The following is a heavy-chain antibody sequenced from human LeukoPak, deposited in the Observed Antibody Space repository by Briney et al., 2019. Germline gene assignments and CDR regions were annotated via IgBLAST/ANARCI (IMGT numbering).Heavy chain of an antibody. Sequence: SETLSLTCAVYGGSFSGYYWSWIRQPPGKGLEWIGEINHSGSTNYNPSLKSRVTISVDASKNQFSQKLSSVTAADTAVYYCARAFPILGYCSGGSCLPFDYWGQGTLVTVSS. D-gene: IGHD2-15*01. CDR3: ARAFPILGYCSGGSCLPFDY. CDR1: GGSFSGYY. V-gene: IGHV4-34*01. CDR2: INHSGST. J-gene: IGHJ4*02.